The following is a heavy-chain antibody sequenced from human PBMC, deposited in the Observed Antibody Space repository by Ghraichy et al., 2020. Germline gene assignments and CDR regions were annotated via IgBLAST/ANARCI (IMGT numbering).Heavy chain of an antibody. CDR2: IRYDGSNK. J-gene: IGHJ6*02. CDR1: GFTFSSYG. D-gene: IGHD4-11*01. V-gene: IGHV3-30*02. CDR3: AKDLPVTTNGYYYGMDV. Sequence: GGSLRLSCAASGFTFSSYGMHWVRQAPGKGLEWVAFIRYDGSNKYYADSVKGRFTISRDNSKNTLYLQMNSLRAEDTAVYYCAKDLPVTTNGYYYGMDVWGQGTTVTVSS.